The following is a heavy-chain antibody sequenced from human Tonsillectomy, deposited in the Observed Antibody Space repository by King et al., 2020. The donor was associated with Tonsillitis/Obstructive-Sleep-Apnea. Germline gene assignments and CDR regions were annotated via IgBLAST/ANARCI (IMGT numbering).Heavy chain of an antibody. Sequence: VQLVESGGGVVQPGRSLRLSCVASGFSFRTYGMHWVRQAPGKGLEWVAVIWYDGSNEYYADSVKGRFTISRDNSKNTLYLQMNSLRAEDTAVYYCARDGYCSGSSCFFFDYWGQGTLVTVSS. D-gene: IGHD2-2*01. J-gene: IGHJ4*02. CDR2: IWYDGSNE. V-gene: IGHV3-33*01. CDR3: ARDGYCSGSSCFFFDY. CDR1: GFSFRTYG.